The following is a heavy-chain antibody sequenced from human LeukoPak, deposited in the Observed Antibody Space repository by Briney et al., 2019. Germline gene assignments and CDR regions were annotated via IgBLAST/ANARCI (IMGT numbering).Heavy chain of an antibody. J-gene: IGHJ4*02. CDR2: ICGSGSTT. CDR1: EFTFSSYA. V-gene: IGHV3-23*01. CDR3: AQGGGSGYEGFDY. D-gene: IGHD5-12*01. Sequence: GGSLRLSCAASEFTFSSYAMSWVCQAPGKGLEWVAAICGSGSTTYYADFVKGRFTISRDTSKNTLYLQINSMRAEATVVYCWAQGGGSGYEGFDYWGQGTLVTVSS.